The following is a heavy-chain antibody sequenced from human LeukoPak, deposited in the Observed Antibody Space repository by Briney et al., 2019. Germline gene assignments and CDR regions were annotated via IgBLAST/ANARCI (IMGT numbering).Heavy chain of an antibody. Sequence: PSETLSLTCTVSGGSISSSSYYWGWIRQPPGKGLEWIGSIYYSGSTYHNPSLKSRVTISVDTSKNQFSLKLSSVTAADTAVYYCARRVPRGAFDIWGQGTMVTVSS. CDR1: GGSISSSSYY. CDR2: IYYSGST. J-gene: IGHJ3*02. CDR3: ARRVPRGAFDI. V-gene: IGHV4-39*01.